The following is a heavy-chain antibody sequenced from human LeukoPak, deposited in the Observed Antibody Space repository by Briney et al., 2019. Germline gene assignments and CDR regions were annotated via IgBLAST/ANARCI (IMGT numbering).Heavy chain of an antibody. CDR1: GGSISSYY. CDR2: IYYSGST. J-gene: IGHJ5*02. D-gene: IGHD3-10*01. Sequence: PSETLSLTCTVSGGSISSYYWSWIRQPPGKGLEWIGYIYYSGSTNYNPSLKSRVTMSVDTSKNQFSLKLSSVTAADTAVYYCARGYGSGSWFDPWGQGTLVTVSS. CDR3: ARGYGSGSWFDP. V-gene: IGHV4-59*12.